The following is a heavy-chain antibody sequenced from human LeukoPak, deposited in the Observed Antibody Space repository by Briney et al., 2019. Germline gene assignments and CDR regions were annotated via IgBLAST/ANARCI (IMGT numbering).Heavy chain of an antibody. J-gene: IGHJ4*02. CDR2: ISSSSAYI. V-gene: IGHV3-21*01. CDR1: GFSFSSYS. D-gene: IGHD3-22*01. CDR3: AREPGGYYYDSSGYYDN. Sequence: GSLRLSCAASGFSFSSYSMNWVRQAPGKGLEWVSSISSSSAYIYYAHSVRGRFTISRDNAKNSLYLQMNSLRAEDTAVYYCAREPGGYYYDSSGYYDNWGQGTLVTVSS.